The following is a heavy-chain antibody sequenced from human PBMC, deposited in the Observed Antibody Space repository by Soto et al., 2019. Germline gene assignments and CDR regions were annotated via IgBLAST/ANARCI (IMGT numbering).Heavy chain of an antibody. D-gene: IGHD1-26*01. CDR1: GFTFNDYQ. CDR2: ISSTGSYA. J-gene: IGHJ4*02. CDR3: ARMVGVGQDDY. V-gene: IGHV3-11*05. Sequence: QVQLVESGGGLVKPGGSLRLSCAVSGFTFNDYQMTWFRQAPGKGLEWVSRISSTGSYADYADSVKGRFTVSRDNSNKTICLRMDSLRDADTAVYFCARMVGVGQDDYWGSGPLVTVSS.